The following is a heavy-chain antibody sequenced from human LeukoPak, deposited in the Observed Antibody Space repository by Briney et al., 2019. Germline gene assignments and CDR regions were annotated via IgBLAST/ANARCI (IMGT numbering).Heavy chain of an antibody. CDR1: GGSISSGDYY. V-gene: IGHV4-30-4*01. CDR3: ARDHCSSTSCYLGY. Sequence: PSETLSLTCTVSGGSISSGDYYWSWIRQPPGKGLEWIGYIYYSGSTYYNPSLKSRVTISVDTSKNQFSLKLSSVTAADTAVYYCARDHCSSTSCYLGYWGQGTLVTVSS. D-gene: IGHD2-2*01. CDR2: IYYSGST. J-gene: IGHJ4*02.